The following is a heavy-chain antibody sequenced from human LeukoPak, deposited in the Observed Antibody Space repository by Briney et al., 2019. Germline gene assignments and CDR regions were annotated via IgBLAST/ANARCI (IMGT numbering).Heavy chain of an antibody. CDR3: ARCTSTSCYNFDY. Sequence: PSETLSLTCTVSGGSINSGSYYWNWIRQSAGKGLEWIGHIYSTGSTNCSPSLRSRVTISLDTSKNQFSLKLNSVTAADTAVYYRARCTSTSCYNFDYWGQGTLVTVSS. CDR2: IYSTGST. J-gene: IGHJ4*02. V-gene: IGHV4-61*09. D-gene: IGHD2-2*02. CDR1: GGSINSGSYY.